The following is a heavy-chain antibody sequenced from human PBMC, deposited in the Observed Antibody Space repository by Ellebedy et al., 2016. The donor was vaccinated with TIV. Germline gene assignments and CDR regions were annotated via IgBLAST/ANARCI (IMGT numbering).Heavy chain of an antibody. D-gene: IGHD3-10*01. CDR3: ARSKGVYNWFDP. CDR1: GYTFTGYY. J-gene: IGHJ5*02. Sequence: ASVKVSCKASGYTFTGYYMHWVRQAPGQGLEWMGWINTYNGNTNYAQKLQGRVTMTTDTSTSTAYMELRSLRSDDTAVYYCARSKGVYNWFDPWGQGTLVTVSS. CDR2: INTYNGNT. V-gene: IGHV1-18*04.